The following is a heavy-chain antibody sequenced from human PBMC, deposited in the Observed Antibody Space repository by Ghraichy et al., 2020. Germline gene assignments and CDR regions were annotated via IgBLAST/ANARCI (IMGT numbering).Heavy chain of an antibody. CDR1: GDSVSSSSAA. Sequence: SQTLSLPCGISGDSVSSSSAAWSWIRQSPSRGLEWLGRTYYRSKWYNDYAVSVKSRITISPDTSKNQFSLQLNSVTPEDTAVYYCTRGRDGYINYWCQGTLVAFS. J-gene: IGHJ4*02. CDR3: TRGRDGYINY. CDR2: TYYRSKWYN. V-gene: IGHV6-1*01. D-gene: IGHD5-24*01.